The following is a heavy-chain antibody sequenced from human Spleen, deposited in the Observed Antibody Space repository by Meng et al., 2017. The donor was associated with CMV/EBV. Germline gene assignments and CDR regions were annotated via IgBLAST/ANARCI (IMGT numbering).Heavy chain of an antibody. CDR3: ARERKVTIFGVARRVGIDP. CDR1: GYNFTGYY. J-gene: IGHJ5*02. CDR2: INPSDSST. Sequence: ASVKVSCKASGYNFTGYYIHWVRQAPGQGLEWMGIINPSDSSTDYAQKFQGRVTLTRDTSTSTVYMELSSLRSEDTAVYFCARERKVTIFGVARRVGIDPWGQGTLVTVSS. V-gene: IGHV1-46*01. D-gene: IGHD3-3*01.